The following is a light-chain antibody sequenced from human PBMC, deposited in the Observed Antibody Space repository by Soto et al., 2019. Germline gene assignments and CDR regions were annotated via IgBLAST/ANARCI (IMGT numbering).Light chain of an antibody. CDR1: SSDVGRYNY. CDR3: SSFTTSSTFV. V-gene: IGLV2-14*01. CDR2: DVS. Sequence: QSALAKPASVSGSPGESITISCTGTSSDVGRYNYVSWFQQHPGKAPKLLIYDVSNWPSGVSDRFSGSKSGNTASLTISGLQAEDEADYYCSSFTTSSTFVFGTGTKVTV. J-gene: IGLJ1*01.